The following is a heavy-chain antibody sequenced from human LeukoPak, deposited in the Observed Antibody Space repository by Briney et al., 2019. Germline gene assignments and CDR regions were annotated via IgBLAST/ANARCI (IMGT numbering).Heavy chain of an antibody. Sequence: GGFLRLSCAASGFTFSSYAMSWVRQAPGKGLEWVSAISGSGGSTYYADSVKGRFTISRDNSKNTLYLQMNSLRAEDTAVYYCAKDRLMGSSPTIGYWGQGTLVTVSS. CDR2: ISGSGGST. CDR1: GFTFSSYA. CDR3: AKDRLMGSSPTIGY. J-gene: IGHJ4*02. V-gene: IGHV3-23*01. D-gene: IGHD6-13*01.